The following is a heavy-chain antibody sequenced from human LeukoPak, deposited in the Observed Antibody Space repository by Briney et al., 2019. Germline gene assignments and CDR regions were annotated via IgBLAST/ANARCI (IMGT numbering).Heavy chain of an antibody. D-gene: IGHD3-22*01. CDR2: ISGSGGTT. CDR3: AKMLYDSSGYYHGWFDP. CDR1: GLTFSAYA. Sequence: GGSLRLSCAASGLTFSAYAMAWVRQAPGKGLEWVSTISGSGGTTYSADPVKGRFTISRDNSKNILYLQMNNLRAEDTAVYYCAKMLYDSSGYYHGWFDPWGQGTLVTVSS. J-gene: IGHJ5*02. V-gene: IGHV3-23*01.